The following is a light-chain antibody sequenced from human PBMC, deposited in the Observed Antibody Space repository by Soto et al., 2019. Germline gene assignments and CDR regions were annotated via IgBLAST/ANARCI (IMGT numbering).Light chain of an antibody. CDR3: ALYMSSGSGV. Sequence: QTVVTQEPSFSVSPGATVTLTCGLNSGSVSTAYYPGWYQQHPGQPPRTLIYSTNTRSSGVPDRFSGSILGNKAALTITGAQADDEAYYDCALYMSSGSGVFGGGSKLTVL. CDR2: STN. CDR1: SGSVSTAYY. V-gene: IGLV8-61*01. J-gene: IGLJ3*02.